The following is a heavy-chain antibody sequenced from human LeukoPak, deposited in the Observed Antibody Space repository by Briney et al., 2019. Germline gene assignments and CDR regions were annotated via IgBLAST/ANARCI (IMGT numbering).Heavy chain of an antibody. CDR1: GFTFGSYG. Sequence: GRSLRLSCAAAGFTFGSYGMHWVRQAPGKGLEWVAVISYDGRNKYYVDSVKGRFTISRDNSKNTLYLQMNSLRPEDTAVYYCAKDWHTVTSFDYWGQGTLVTVSS. D-gene: IGHD4-17*01. J-gene: IGHJ4*02. CDR2: ISYDGRNK. V-gene: IGHV3-30*18. CDR3: AKDWHTVTSFDY.